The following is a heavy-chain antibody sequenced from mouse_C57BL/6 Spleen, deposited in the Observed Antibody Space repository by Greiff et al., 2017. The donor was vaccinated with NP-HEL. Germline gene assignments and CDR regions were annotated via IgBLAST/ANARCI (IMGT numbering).Heavy chain of an antibody. Sequence: QVQLQQSGPELVKPGASVKISCKASGYAFSSSWMNWVKQRPGQGLEWIGRIYPGDGDTNYNGKFKGKATLTADKSSSTAYMQLSSLTSEDSGVYFGARRGPTGTLDYWGQGTTLTVSS. D-gene: IGHD4-1*02. CDR2: IYPGDGDT. CDR3: ARRGPTGTLDY. V-gene: IGHV1-82*01. J-gene: IGHJ2*01. CDR1: GYAFSSSW.